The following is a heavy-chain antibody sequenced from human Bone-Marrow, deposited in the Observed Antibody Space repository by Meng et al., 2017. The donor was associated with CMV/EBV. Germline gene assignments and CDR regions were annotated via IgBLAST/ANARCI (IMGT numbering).Heavy chain of an antibody. J-gene: IGHJ5*02. D-gene: IGHD3-22*01. CDR1: FSGYY. Sequence: FSGYYWSWIRQPPGKGLEWIGEINHSGSTNYNPSLKSRVTISVDTSKNQFSLKLSSVTAADTAVYYCARGPLRDITMIVVAGSGRFDPWGQGTLVTVSS. V-gene: IGHV4-34*01. CDR2: INHSGST. CDR3: ARGPLRDITMIVVAGSGRFDP.